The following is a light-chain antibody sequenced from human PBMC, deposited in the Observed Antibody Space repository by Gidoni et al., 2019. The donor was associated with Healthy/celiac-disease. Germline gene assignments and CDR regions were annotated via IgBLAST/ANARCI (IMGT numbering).Light chain of an antibody. CDR2: GAS. CDR3: QQYGRSPKT. J-gene: IGKJ1*01. CDR1: KSVSSSY. V-gene: IGKV3-20*01. Sequence: ESVLTQSPGTLSLSPGERATLSCRASKSVSSSYLAWYQQKPGQAPRLLIYGASSRATGIPYRFSGRGSGTDFTLTISRLEPEDFAVYYCQQYGRSPKTFGQGTKVEIK.